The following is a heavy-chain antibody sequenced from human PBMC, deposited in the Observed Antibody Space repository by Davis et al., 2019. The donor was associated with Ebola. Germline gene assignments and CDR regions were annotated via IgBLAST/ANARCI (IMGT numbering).Heavy chain of an antibody. CDR3: ARGVRVGGVEYYGMDV. D-gene: IGHD1-26*01. CDR2: ISYDGSNK. Sequence: GESLKLSCAASGFTSSPYAMHWVRQAPGKGLEWVAVISYDGSNKYYVDSVKGRFTISRDNSKNTLYLQMNSLRAEDTAVYYCARGVRVGGVEYYGMDVWGKGTTGTVSS. V-gene: IGHV3-30-3*01. J-gene: IGHJ6*04. CDR1: GFTSSPYA.